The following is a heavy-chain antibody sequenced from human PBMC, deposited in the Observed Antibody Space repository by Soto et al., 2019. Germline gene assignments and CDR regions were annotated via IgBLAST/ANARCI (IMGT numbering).Heavy chain of an antibody. V-gene: IGHV4-59*08. CDR3: ARHRGQAAHDAFDI. CDR2: IYYSGST. D-gene: IGHD2-15*01. CDR1: GGSISSYY. Sequence: SETLSLTCTVSGGSISSYYWSWIRQPPGKGLEWIGYIYYSGSTNYNPSLKSRVTISVDTSKNQFSLKLSSVTAADTAVYYCARHRGQAAHDAFDIWGQGTMVTVSS. J-gene: IGHJ3*02.